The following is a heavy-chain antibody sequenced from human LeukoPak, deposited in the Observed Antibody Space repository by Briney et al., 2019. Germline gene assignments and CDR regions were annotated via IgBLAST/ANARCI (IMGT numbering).Heavy chain of an antibody. Sequence: GASVKVSCKVSGYTLTELSMHWVRQAPGKGLEWMGGFDPEDGETIYAQKFQGRVTMTTDTSTSTAYMELRSLRSDDTAVYYCARDRGYCSGGSCYEEDWYDPWGQGTLVTVSS. D-gene: IGHD2-15*01. V-gene: IGHV1-24*01. CDR2: FDPEDGET. CDR1: GYTLTELS. CDR3: ARDRGYCSGGSCYEEDWYDP. J-gene: IGHJ5*02.